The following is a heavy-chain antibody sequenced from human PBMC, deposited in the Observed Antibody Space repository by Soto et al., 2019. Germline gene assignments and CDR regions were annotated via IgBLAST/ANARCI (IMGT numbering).Heavy chain of an antibody. CDR3: ARAAYSSSWSDY. CDR1: GGSFSGYY. Sequence: SETLSLTCAVYGGSFSGYYWSWIRQPPGKGLEWIGEINHSGRTNYNPSLKSRVTLSVDTSKNQFSLKLSSVTAADTAVYYCARAAYSSSWSDYWGQGTLVTVSS. V-gene: IGHV4-34*01. D-gene: IGHD6-13*01. J-gene: IGHJ4*02. CDR2: INHSGRT.